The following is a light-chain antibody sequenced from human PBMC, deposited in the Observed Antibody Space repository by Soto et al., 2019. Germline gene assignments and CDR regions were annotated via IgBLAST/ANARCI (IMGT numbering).Light chain of an antibody. V-gene: IGLV2-14*01. J-gene: IGLJ1*01. CDR3: STYSAGSSLLV. Sequence: QSVQTQPASASGSPGQTITISCTGTRTDIGGYDLVSWYQHHPGKAPKLLIHEVSNRPSGISTRFSGSKSDNVASLTISGLRAEDESDYFCSTYSAGSSLLVFGSGTKV. CDR2: EVS. CDR1: RTDIGGYDL.